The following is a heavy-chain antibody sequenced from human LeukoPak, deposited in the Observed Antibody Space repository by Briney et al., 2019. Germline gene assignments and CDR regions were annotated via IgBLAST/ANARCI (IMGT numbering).Heavy chain of an antibody. CDR3: GRDYSYTSGWYDY. Sequence: ASVKVSCKASGYTFTGYYMHWVRQAPGKGLAWMGWINLNSGGTNYAQKFQGRVTMTRDTSISTASMELSRLRSDDTAVFYCGRDYSYTSGWYDYWGQGTLVTVSS. V-gene: IGHV1-2*02. D-gene: IGHD6-19*01. J-gene: IGHJ4*02. CDR1: GYTFTGYY. CDR2: INLNSGGT.